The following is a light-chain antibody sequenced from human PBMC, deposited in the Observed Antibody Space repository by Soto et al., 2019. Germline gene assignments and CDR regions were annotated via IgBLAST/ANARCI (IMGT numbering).Light chain of an antibody. J-gene: IGKJ2*01. V-gene: IGKV1-39*01. CDR1: QSISVH. Sequence: DIQMTQPPPSLSASVGDTVTITCRASQSISVHLNWYQQKPGKVPKLLLYAASNLQSGVPSRFSGSGSETDFALTISSLQPEDFATYYCQQSYITPYTFGQGTKLQIK. CDR3: QQSYITPYT. CDR2: AAS.